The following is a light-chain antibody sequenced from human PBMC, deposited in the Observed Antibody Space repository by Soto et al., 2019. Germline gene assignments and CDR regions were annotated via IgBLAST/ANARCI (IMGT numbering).Light chain of an antibody. V-gene: IGLV2-8*01. CDR3: SSYAGSNNVYV. CDR1: SSDVGGYNY. CDR2: EVS. Sequence: QSVLTQPPSASGSPGQSVTISCTGTSSDVGGYNYVSWYQHHPGKAPKLMIYEVSKRPSGVPDRFSGSKSGNTASLTVSGLQAEDEADYYCSSYAGSNNVYVFGTGTKLTVL. J-gene: IGLJ1*01.